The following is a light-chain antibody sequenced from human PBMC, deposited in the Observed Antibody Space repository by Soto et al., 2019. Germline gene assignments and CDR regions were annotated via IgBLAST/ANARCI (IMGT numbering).Light chain of an antibody. CDR2: AAY. J-gene: IGKJ2*01. V-gene: IGKV1-9*01. CDR1: QGISSD. Sequence: DIPLTQSPSFLSASVGDRVTITCRASQGISSDLAWYQQKPGKAPNLLIYAAYTLQSGVPSRFSGSGSGTEFTLTINSLQPEDFATYYCQQLNGYLYTFGQGTKLEIQ. CDR3: QQLNGYLYT.